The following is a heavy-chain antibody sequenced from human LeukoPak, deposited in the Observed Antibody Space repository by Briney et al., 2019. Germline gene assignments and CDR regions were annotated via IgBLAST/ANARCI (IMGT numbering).Heavy chain of an antibody. CDR1: GGFINSYY. D-gene: IGHD3-22*01. V-gene: IGHV4-4*07. J-gene: IGHJ3*02. Sequence: SETLSLTCTVSGGFINSYYWSWIRQPAGKGLEWIGRIYIGGSTNYNPPLKSRVTISVDTSKNQFSLKLTSVTAADTAAYYCARESSSTYYLDAFDMWGQGTMVTVSS. CDR2: IYIGGST. CDR3: ARESSSTYYLDAFDM.